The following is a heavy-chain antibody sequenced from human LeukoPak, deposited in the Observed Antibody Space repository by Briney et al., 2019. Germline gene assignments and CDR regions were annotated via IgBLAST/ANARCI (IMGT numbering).Heavy chain of an antibody. J-gene: IGHJ4*02. D-gene: IGHD4-17*01. CDR2: IKSKTDGGTT. CDR1: GFTFSNAW. V-gene: IGHV3-15*01. Sequence: GGSLRLSCAASGFTFSNAWMSWVRQAPGKGLEWVGRIKSKTDGGTTDYAAPVKGRFTISRDDSKNTLYLQMNSLKTEDTAVYYCTKDDYGDYLDYWGQGTLVTVSS. CDR3: TKDDYGDYLDY.